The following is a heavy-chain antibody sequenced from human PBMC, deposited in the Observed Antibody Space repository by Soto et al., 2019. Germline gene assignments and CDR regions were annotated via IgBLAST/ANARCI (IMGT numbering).Heavy chain of an antibody. CDR3: ARGNLAGPYYYYGMDV. J-gene: IGHJ6*02. Sequence: SETLSLTCTVSGGSISSYYWSWIRQPPGKGLEWIGFIYYSGSTNYNPSLKSRVTISVDTSKNQFSLKLSSVTAADTAVYYCARGNLAGPYYYYGMDVWGQGTTVTVSS. V-gene: IGHV4-59*01. CDR2: IYYSGST. D-gene: IGHD1-1*01. CDR1: GGSISSYY.